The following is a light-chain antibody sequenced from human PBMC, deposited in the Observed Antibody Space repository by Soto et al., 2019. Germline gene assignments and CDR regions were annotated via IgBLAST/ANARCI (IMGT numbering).Light chain of an antibody. Sequence: QAVVTQPPSASGTPGQTISISCSGSTSNIGSNYVYWYQQLPGTAPTLLIYSNNERPSGVPDRFSGSKSGTSASLAISGLRSEDEADYYCASWDDSLSGLVFGGGTKVTVL. V-gene: IGLV1-47*02. CDR2: SNN. CDR3: ASWDDSLSGLV. J-gene: IGLJ2*01. CDR1: TSNIGSNY.